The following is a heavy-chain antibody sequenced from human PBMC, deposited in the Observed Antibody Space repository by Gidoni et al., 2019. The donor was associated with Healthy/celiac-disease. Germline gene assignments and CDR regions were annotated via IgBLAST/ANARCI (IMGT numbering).Heavy chain of an antibody. CDR3: ASRYVFFGRENAFDI. CDR2: IYYSGST. V-gene: IGHV4-39*01. J-gene: IGHJ3*02. Sequence: QLQLQESGPGLVKPSETLSLTCTVSGGSISSSSYYWGWIRQPPGKGLEWIGSIYYSGSTYYNPTLKSRVTISVDTSKNQFSLKLSSVTAADTAVYYCASRYVFFGRENAFDIWGQGTMVTVSS. D-gene: IGHD2-2*01. CDR1: GGSISSSSYY.